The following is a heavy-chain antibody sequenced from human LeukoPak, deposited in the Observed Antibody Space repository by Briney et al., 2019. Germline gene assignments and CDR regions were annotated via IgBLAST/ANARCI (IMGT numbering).Heavy chain of an antibody. CDR1: GFTFSSYS. J-gene: IGHJ4*02. V-gene: IGHV3-48*01. D-gene: IGHD5-12*01. CDR2: ISSSSSTI. CDR3: ARDYEWLRF. Sequence: GGPLRLSCAASGFTFSSYSMNWVRQAPGKGLEWVSYISSSSSTIYYADSVKGRFTISRDNAKNSLYLQMNSLRAEDTAVYYCARDYEWLRFWGQGTLVTVSS.